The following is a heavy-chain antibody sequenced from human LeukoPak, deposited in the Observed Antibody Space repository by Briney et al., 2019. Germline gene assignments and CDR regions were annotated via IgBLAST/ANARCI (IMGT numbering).Heavy chain of an antibody. CDR3: ARDPYNGSYGDDYYYYMDV. V-gene: IGHV3-21*01. CDR1: GFTVSSSY. J-gene: IGHJ6*03. Sequence: GGSLRLSCAASGFTVSSSYMIWVRQTPGKGLEWVSSITRGSIYTFYADSVKGRFTISRDNAKNSLSLQMNSLRAEDTAVYYCARDPYNGSYGDDYYYYMDVWGKGTTVTISS. CDR2: ITRGSIYT. D-gene: IGHD1-26*01.